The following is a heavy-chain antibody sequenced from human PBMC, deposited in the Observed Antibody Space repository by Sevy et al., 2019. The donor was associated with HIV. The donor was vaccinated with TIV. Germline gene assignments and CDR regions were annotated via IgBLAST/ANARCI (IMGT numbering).Heavy chain of an antibody. V-gene: IGHV4-59*01. D-gene: IGHD1-1*01. CDR2: IYYSGST. J-gene: IGHJ5*02. Sequence: SETLSLTCTVSGGSIDDYYWSWIRQPPGKALEWIGYIYYSGSTNYNPSLKSRVTISLDTSKNQFSLGLNSVTAADTAIYYCARGTTEALSWFDPWGQGTLVTVSS. CDR1: GGSIDDYY. CDR3: ARGTTEALSWFDP.